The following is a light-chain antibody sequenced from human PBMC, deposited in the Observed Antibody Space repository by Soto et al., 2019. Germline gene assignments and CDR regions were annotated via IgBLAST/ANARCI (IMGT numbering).Light chain of an antibody. Sequence: ESMLTQSPGTLSLSPGERATLSCRASQSVSTRYLAWYQQKPGQAPRLLIYGASIRATGIPDRFSGSGSGTDVTLPISRREPEDFAVYYCHQFGSSPPAFTFGQGTKLEI. V-gene: IGKV3-20*01. CDR2: GAS. CDR3: HQFGSSPPAFT. CDR1: QSVSTRY. J-gene: IGKJ2*01.